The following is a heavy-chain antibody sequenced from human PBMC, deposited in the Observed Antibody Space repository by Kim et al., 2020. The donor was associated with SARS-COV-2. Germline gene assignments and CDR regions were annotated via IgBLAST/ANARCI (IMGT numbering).Heavy chain of an antibody. V-gene: IGHV3-74*01. CDR2: INTDGYTT. J-gene: IGHJ4*02. Sequence: GGSLRLSCAASGFTFINHWMHWVRQAPGKGLVWVSRINTDGYTTNYADSVKGRFTISRDNAKNTLYLEMNSLRAEDTAVYYCAKYYRGVATIDYWGQGTL. CDR1: GFTFINHW. CDR3: AKYYRGVATIDY. D-gene: IGHD5-12*01.